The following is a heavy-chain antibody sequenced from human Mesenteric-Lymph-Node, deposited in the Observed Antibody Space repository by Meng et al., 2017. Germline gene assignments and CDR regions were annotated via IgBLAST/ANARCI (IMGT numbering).Heavy chain of an antibody. V-gene: IGHV3-7*01. CDR2: IKQDGSEK. D-gene: IGHD6-19*01. Sequence: GESLKISCEASGFTFSNCWMSWVRQAPGKGLEWVANIKQDGSEKYYVDSVKGRFTISRDNAKNSLYLQMNSLRVEDTALYYCARERYRNGWYGADDYWGQGTLVTVSS. J-gene: IGHJ4*02. CDR3: ARERYRNGWYGADDY. CDR1: GFTFSNCW.